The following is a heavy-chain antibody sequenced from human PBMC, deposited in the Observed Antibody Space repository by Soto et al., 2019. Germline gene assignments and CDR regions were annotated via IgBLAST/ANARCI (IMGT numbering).Heavy chain of an antibody. CDR2: IGRTRKYI. D-gene: IGHD2-21*01. CDR1: GFNFDDYG. Sequence: GGSLRLSCAASGFNFDDYGVNWVRQPPGKGLEWVSYIGRTRKYIASVDSVKGRFTISRDGAKNSVFLQMNRLRDEDTAVYYCSRDHIWSFDYWGQGIPVTVSS. J-gene: IGHJ4*02. CDR3: SRDHIWSFDY. V-gene: IGHV3-21*06.